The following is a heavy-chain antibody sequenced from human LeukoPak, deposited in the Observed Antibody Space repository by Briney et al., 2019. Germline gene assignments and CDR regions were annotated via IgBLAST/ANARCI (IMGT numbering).Heavy chain of an antibody. J-gene: IGHJ4*02. V-gene: IGHV4-59*01. CDR3: ARVTGYMIEDYFDY. D-gene: IGHD3-22*01. CDR2: IYYSGST. CDR1: DDSISSYY. Sequence: SETLSLTCTASDDSISSYYWSWLRQPPGKGLEWIGYIYYSGSTNYNPSLKSRVTISVDTSKNQFSLKLRSVTAADTAVYYCARVTGYMIEDYFDYWGQGTLVTVSS.